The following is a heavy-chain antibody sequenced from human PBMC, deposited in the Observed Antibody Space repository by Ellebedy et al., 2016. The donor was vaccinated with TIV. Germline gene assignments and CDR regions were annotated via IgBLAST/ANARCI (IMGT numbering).Heavy chain of an antibody. J-gene: IGHJ4*02. V-gene: IGHV3-30*15. CDR2: VSNGGNNR. CDR3: ASENTAMVTFHH. CDR1: GLSFSSHP. D-gene: IGHD5-18*01. Sequence: GESLKISCAASGLSFSSHPMHWVRQAPGKGLEWVALVSNGGNNRYYGDSVKGRVTISRDDSKSTLYLEMSSLRPEDTAVYYCASENTAMVTFHHWGQGTLVTVSS.